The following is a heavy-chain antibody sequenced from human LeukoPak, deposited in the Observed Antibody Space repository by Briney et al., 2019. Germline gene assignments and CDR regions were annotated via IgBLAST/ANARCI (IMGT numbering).Heavy chain of an antibody. CDR2: MNPNSGNT. Sequence: ASVKVSCKASGYTFTGYDINWVRQATGQGLEWMGWMNPNSGNTGYAQKFQGRVTMTRNTSISTAYMELSSLRSEDTAVYYCARVWTGSYAFDIWGQGTMVTVSS. V-gene: IGHV1-8*01. CDR3: ARVWTGSYAFDI. J-gene: IGHJ3*02. CDR1: GYTFTGYD. D-gene: IGHD3/OR15-3a*01.